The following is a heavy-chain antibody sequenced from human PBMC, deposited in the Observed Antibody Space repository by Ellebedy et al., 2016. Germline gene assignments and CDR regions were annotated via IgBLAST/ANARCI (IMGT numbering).Heavy chain of an antibody. V-gene: IGHV3-48*04. Sequence: GGSLRLXCAASGFTFSSYAMSWVRQAPGKGLEWVSYISGSGITIYYEDPVKGRFTISRDNAKKSLYLHMNSLRAEDTAVYYCARGGGPELDYWGQGTLVTVSS. CDR1: GFTFSSYA. CDR3: ARGGGPELDY. D-gene: IGHD1-14*01. J-gene: IGHJ4*02. CDR2: ISGSGITI.